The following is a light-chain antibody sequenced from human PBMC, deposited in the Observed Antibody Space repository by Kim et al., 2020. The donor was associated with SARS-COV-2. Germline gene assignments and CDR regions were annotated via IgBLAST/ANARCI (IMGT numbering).Light chain of an antibody. CDR1: SSNIGAGYD. Sequence: VLTQPPSVSGAPGQRVTISCTGSSSNIGAGYDVHWYQQLPGTAPKLLIYGNSNRPSGVPDRFSGSKSGTSASLAITGLQAEDEADYYCQSYDSSLSGSGVFGTGTKVTVL. V-gene: IGLV1-40*01. CDR3: QSYDSSLSGSGV. J-gene: IGLJ1*01. CDR2: GNS.